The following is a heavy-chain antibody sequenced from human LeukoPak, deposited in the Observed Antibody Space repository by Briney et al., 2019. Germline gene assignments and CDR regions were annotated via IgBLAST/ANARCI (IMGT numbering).Heavy chain of an antibody. CDR1: GFTFSSYG. D-gene: IGHD2-15*01. Sequence: GGSLRLSCAASGFTFSSYGMHWVRQAPGKGLEWVAFIRYDGSNKYYADSVKGRFTISRDNSKNTLYLQMNSLRAEDTAVYYCAKVPGYCSGGSCYSDYYYYMDVWGKGTTVTVSS. J-gene: IGHJ6*03. V-gene: IGHV3-30*02. CDR3: AKVPGYCSGGSCYSDYYYYMDV. CDR2: IRYDGSNK.